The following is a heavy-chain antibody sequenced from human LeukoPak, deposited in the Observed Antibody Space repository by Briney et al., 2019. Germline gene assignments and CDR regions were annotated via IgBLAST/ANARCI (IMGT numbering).Heavy chain of an antibody. J-gene: IGHJ5*02. CDR2: IIPILGIA. V-gene: IGHV1-69*04. Sequence: RIIPILGIANYAQKFQGRVTITADKSTSTAYMELSSLRSEDTAVYYCARGVGATSHWFDPWGQGTLVTVSS. D-gene: IGHD1-26*01. CDR3: ARGVGATSHWFDP.